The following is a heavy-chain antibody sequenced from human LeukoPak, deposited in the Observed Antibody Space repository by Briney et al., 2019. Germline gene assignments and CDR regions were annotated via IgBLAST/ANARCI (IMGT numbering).Heavy chain of an antibody. Sequence: GGSLRLSCAASGFTFSSYGMHWVRQAPGKGLEWVAFIRYDGSNKYYADSVKGRFTISRDNSKNTLYLQMNSLRAEDTAVYYCAKDGLEYSSYLAPHYFDYWGQGTLVTVSS. V-gene: IGHV3-30*02. CDR1: GFTFSSYG. D-gene: IGHD6-6*01. CDR2: IRYDGSNK. J-gene: IGHJ4*02. CDR3: AKDGLEYSSYLAPHYFDY.